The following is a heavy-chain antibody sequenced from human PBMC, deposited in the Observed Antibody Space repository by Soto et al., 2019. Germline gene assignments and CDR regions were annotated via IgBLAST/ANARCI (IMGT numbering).Heavy chain of an antibody. Sequence: EVQLVESGGGLVQPGGSLRLSCAASGFTFSSYWMSWVRQAPGKGLEWVANIKQDGSEKYYVDSVKGRFTISRDNAKNSLYLQMNSLRAEATAVYYCARGTTYYYDSSGSTGWGQGTLVTVSS. CDR2: IKQDGSEK. J-gene: IGHJ4*02. CDR3: ARGTTYYYDSSGSTG. V-gene: IGHV3-7*03. D-gene: IGHD3-22*01. CDR1: GFTFSSYW.